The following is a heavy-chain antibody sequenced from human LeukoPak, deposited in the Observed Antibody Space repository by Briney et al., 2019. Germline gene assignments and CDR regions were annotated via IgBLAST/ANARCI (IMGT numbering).Heavy chain of an antibody. CDR1: GGSLSSYY. CDR2: IYYSGST. D-gene: IGHD3-22*01. CDR3: AVHYYDSSGFVVGDY. Sequence: SETLSLTCTVSGGSLSSYYRSWIRQPPGKRLEWIGYIYYSGSTNYNPSLKSRVTISVDTSKNQFSLKLSSVTAADTAVYYCAVHYYDSSGFVVGDYWGQGTLVTVSS. J-gene: IGHJ4*02. V-gene: IGHV4-59*01.